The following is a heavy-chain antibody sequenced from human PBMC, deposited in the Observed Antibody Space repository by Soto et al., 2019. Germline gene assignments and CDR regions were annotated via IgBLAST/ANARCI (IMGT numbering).Heavy chain of an antibody. J-gene: IGHJ5*02. D-gene: IGHD3-16*01. CDR2: ITLDGSPI. CDR3: VSGLEWFEP. V-gene: IGHV3-7*01. Sequence: PGGSLRLSCAASGFTFSGKSMHWVRQAPGKGLEWVALITLDGSPISYVESVKGRFTISRDNAKNSVYLEMNSLRAEDTSLYYCVSGLEWFEPWGLGTLVTGSA. CDR1: GFTFSGKS.